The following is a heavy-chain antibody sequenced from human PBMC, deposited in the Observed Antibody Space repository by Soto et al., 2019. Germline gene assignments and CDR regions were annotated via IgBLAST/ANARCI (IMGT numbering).Heavy chain of an antibody. J-gene: IGHJ4*02. CDR1: GGTFSKYA. V-gene: IGHV1-69*06. CDR3: ARGAVVVTNYYFDK. D-gene: IGHD2-15*01. Sequence: ASVKVSCKASGGTFSKYAISWVRQAPGQGPEWMGGILPIYSTRNYANYAQKFQGRVTITADTSTSTAYMELSGLRSEDTAVYYCARGAVVVTNYYFDKWGQGTLVTVSS. CDR2: ILPIYSTRNYA.